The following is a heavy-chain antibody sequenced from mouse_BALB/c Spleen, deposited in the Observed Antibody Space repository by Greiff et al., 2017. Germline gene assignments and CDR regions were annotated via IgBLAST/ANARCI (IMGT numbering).Heavy chain of an antibody. CDR2: IYPGNSDT. J-gene: IGHJ4*01. CDR3: TRSETYYYGSSFHMDY. Sequence: EVKLQESGTVLARPGASVKMSCKASGYTFTSYWMHWVKQRPGQGLEWIGAIYPGNSDTSYNQKFKGKAKLTAVTSTSTAYMELSSLTNEDSAVYYCTRSETYYYGSSFHMDYWGQGTSVTVSA. V-gene: IGHV1-5*01. CDR1: GYTFTSYW. D-gene: IGHD1-1*01.